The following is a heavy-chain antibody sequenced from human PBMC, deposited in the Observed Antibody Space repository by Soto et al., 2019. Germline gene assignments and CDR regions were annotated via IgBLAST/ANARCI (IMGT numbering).Heavy chain of an antibody. CDR1: GFSFSSYA. CDR3: ARDSYDYWSGYLTGGGMDV. J-gene: IGHJ6*02. D-gene: IGHD3-3*01. V-gene: IGHV3-30-3*01. Sequence: VQLVESGGGVVQPGRSLRLSCAAFGFSFSSYAMHWVRQTPGKGLEWVAIMSYDGNTKYYADSVKGRFTISRDNSKNTLYLQMNSLRAEDTAVYYCARDSYDYWSGYLTGGGMDVWGQGTTVTVSS. CDR2: MSYDGNTK.